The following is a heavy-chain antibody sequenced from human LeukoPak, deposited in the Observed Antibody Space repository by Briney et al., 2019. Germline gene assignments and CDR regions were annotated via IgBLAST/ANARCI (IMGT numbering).Heavy chain of an antibody. Sequence: GGSLRLSCAASGFTFSSYWMSWVRQAPGKGLEWVASIKQDGSEEHYVDSVKGRFTISRDNAKNSLYLQMNSLRAEDTAVYYCARVRAVVIIDDAFDIWGQGTMVTVSS. J-gene: IGHJ3*02. V-gene: IGHV3-7*01. CDR3: ARVRAVVIIDDAFDI. CDR1: GFTFSSYW. CDR2: IKQDGSEE. D-gene: IGHD3-3*01.